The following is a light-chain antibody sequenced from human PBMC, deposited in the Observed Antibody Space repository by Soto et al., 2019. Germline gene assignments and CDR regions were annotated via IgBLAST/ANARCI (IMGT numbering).Light chain of an antibody. CDR3: QQYGSSPWT. J-gene: IGKJ1*01. V-gene: IGKV3-20*01. Sequence: EIVSTQSPGTLSLSPGERATLSCRASQSVSSSFLAWYQQKPGQAPRLLIYGASIRATGIPDRFSGSGSGTDFTLTISRVEPEDFAVYYCQQYGSSPWTFGQGTKVEIK. CDR2: GAS. CDR1: QSVSSSF.